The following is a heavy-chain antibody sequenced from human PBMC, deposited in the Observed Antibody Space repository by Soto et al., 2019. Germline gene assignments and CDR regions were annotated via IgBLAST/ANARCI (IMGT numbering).Heavy chain of an antibody. CDR1: GFTFSSYA. V-gene: IGHV3-30-3*01. D-gene: IGHD3-22*01. Sequence: SLRLSCAASGFTFSSYAMHWVRQAPGKGLEWVAVISYDGSNKYYADSVKGRFTISRDNSKNTLYLQMNSLRAEDTAVYYCARDYYYDSSGYSSGYFQHWGQGTLVTVSS. CDR2: ISYDGSNK. CDR3: ARDYYYDSSGYSSGYFQH. J-gene: IGHJ1*01.